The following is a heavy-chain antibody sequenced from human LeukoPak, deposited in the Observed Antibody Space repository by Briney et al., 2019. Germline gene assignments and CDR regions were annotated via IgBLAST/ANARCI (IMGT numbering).Heavy chain of an antibody. CDR1: GGSIISSNHY. CDR3: ARVTTGYSSSWYNLY. J-gene: IGHJ4*02. CDR2: IYHSGST. V-gene: IGHV4-39*07. Sequence: SETLSLTCTVFGGSIISSNHYWGWTRQPPGKGLEWIGEIYHSGSTNYNPSLKSRVTISVDKSKNQFSLKLSSVTAADTAVYYCARVTTGYSSSWYNLYWGQGTLVTVSS. D-gene: IGHD6-13*01.